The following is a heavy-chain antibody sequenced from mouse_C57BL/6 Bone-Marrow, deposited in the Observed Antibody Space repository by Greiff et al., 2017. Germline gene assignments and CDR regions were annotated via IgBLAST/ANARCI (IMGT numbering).Heavy chain of an antibody. Sequence: EVQLQQSGPELVKPGASVKISCKASGYSFTDYYMNWVKQSNGKSLEWIGVINPNYGTTSYNQKFKGKATLTVDQSSSAAYMQLNSLTSEDAAVYCCARGYDYNYAMDYWGRGNSDTVSS. J-gene: IGHJ4*01. CDR2: INPNYGTT. V-gene: IGHV1-39*01. D-gene: IGHD2-4*01. CDR1: GYSFTDYY. CDR3: ARGYDYNYAMDY.